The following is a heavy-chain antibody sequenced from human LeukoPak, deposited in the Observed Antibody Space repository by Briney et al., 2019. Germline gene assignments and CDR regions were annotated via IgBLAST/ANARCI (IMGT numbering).Heavy chain of an antibody. J-gene: IGHJ5*02. V-gene: IGHV4-59*01. CDR3: ASTYSSSWNWFDP. CDR1: GGSISSYY. Sequence: SETLSLTCTVSGGSISSYYWSWIRQPPGKGLEWFGYICYSGSTNYNPSLKSRVTISVDTSKNQFSLKLSSVTAADTAVYYCASTYSSSWNWFDPWGQGTLVTVSS. D-gene: IGHD6-13*01. CDR2: ICYSGST.